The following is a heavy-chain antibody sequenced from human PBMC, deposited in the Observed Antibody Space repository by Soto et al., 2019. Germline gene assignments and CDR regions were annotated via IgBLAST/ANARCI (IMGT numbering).Heavy chain of an antibody. Sequence: PRPPVKVSCKASGYTFSSYGITWVRQAPGQGLEWMGWISPYNGETSYAQTLHDRLTMTTDTSTSTAYMELRSLKFDDTAVYYCARAYCSGDTCYDSWGHGTLVTVSS. D-gene: IGHD2-15*01. V-gene: IGHV1-18*01. J-gene: IGHJ5*01. CDR1: GYTFSSYG. CDR3: ARAYCSGDTCYDS. CDR2: ISPYNGET.